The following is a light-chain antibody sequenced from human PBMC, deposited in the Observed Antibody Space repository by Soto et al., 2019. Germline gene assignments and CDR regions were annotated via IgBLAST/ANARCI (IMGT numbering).Light chain of an antibody. CDR1: QDINTY. J-gene: IGKJ5*01. V-gene: IGKV1-9*01. CDR2: AAS. Sequence: DIQLTQSPSFLSASVGDRVTITCRASQDINTYLACYQQKPGKAPKLLIFAASTLQNGVPSRFSGSGSGTEFTVTITSLQPEDFATYSCQQRKSYPITFGQGTRLEIK. CDR3: QQRKSYPIT.